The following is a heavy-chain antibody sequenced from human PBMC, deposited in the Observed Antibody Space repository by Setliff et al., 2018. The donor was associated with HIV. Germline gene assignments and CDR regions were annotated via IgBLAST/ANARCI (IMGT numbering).Heavy chain of an antibody. CDR2: INWNSDSI. V-gene: IGHV3-9*01. Sequence: GGSLRLSCVVSGFNFEDDAMHWVRQAPGQGLEWVSGINWNSDSIDYADSVKGRFTISRDNAKNSLYLQMNILRAEDTALYYCAKGVRGSYYGDAFDIWGQGTMVTFSS. CDR1: GFNFEDDA. J-gene: IGHJ3*02. CDR3: AKGVRGSYYGDAFDI. D-gene: IGHD1-26*01.